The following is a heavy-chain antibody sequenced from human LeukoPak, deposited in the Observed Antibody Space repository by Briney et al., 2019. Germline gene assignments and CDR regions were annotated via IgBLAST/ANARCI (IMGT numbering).Heavy chain of an antibody. V-gene: IGHV1-18*01. Sequence: ASVKVSCKASGYTFTSYGISWVRQAPGQGLEWMGWISAYNGNTNYAQKLQGRVTMTTDTSTSTAYMELRSLRSDDTAVYYCARDRRYFCSSTSCYMNFDYWGQGTLVTVSS. CDR3: ARDRRYFCSSTSCYMNFDY. J-gene: IGHJ4*02. CDR2: ISAYNGNT. CDR1: GYTFTSYG. D-gene: IGHD2-2*01.